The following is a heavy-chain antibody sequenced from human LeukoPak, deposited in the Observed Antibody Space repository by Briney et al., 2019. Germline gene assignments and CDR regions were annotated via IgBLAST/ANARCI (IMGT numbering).Heavy chain of an antibody. J-gene: IGHJ5*02. CDR1: GGSISSYY. CDR2: IYYSGST. Sequence: SETLSLTCTVSGGSISSYYWSWIRQPPGKGLEWIGYIYYSGSTNYNPSLKSRVTISVDTSKNQFSLKLSSVTAADTAVYYCARSLTPDYVGWXDPWGQGTLVTVSS. D-gene: IGHD4-17*01. V-gene: IGHV4-59*08. CDR3: ARSLTPDYVGWXDP.